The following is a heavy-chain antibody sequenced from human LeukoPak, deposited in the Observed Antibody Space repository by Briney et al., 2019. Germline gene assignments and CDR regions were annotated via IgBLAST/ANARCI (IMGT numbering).Heavy chain of an antibody. J-gene: IGHJ4*02. V-gene: IGHV1-46*01. D-gene: IGHD6-13*01. CDR2: INPSGGST. CDR1: GYTFTSYY. CDR3: ARDKRNFDYRAAAGRALGY. Sequence: GASVKVSCKASGYTFTSYYMHWVRPAPGQGLEWMGIINPSGGSTSYAQKFQGRVTMTRDTSTSTVYMELSSLRSEDTAVYYCARDKRNFDYRAAAGRALGYWGQGTLVTVSS.